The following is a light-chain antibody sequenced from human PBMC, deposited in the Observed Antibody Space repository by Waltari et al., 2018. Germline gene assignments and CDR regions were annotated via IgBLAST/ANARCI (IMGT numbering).Light chain of an antibody. J-gene: IGKJ4*01. Sequence: CRASQSVRSSYLAWYQQKPGQAPRLLIYCASSRATDIPDRFSGSGSGTDFTLTISRLEPEDFAVYYCQQYGSSPLTFGGGTKVEIK. CDR1: QSVRSSY. V-gene: IGKV3-20*01. CDR3: QQYGSSPLT. CDR2: CAS.